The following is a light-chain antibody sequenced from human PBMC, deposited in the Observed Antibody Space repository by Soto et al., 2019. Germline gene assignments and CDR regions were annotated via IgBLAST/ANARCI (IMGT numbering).Light chain of an antibody. V-gene: IGLV2-14*03. CDR3: SAYTVSGTKV. J-gene: IGLJ1*01. Sequence: SVLTQPPSVPAAPGQKVTISCCGSSPNIGNNFVTWYQQHPGIAPKLMIYNVYDRPSGISYRFSGSKSGNTASLAISGLPGEDEVDHDCSAYTVSGTKVFGTGTKGTLL. CDR1: SPNIGNNF. CDR2: NVY.